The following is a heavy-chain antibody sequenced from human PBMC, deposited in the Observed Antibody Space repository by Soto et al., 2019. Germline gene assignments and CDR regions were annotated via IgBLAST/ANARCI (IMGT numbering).Heavy chain of an antibody. J-gene: IGHJ4*02. Sequence: ASVKVSCKASGYTFTSYGISRVRQAPGQGLEWMGWISAYNGNTNYAQKLQGRVTMTTDTSTSTAYMGLRSLRSDDTAGDYCAAAAHRCPWCDSFCSGDWGQGTLVTVSS. CDR3: AAAAHRCPWCDSFCSGD. CDR1: GYTFTSYG. CDR2: ISAYNGNT. V-gene: IGHV1-18*01. D-gene: IGHD2-8*02.